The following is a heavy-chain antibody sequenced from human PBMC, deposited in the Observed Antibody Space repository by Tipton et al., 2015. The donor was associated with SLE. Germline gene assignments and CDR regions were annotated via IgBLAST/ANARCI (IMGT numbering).Heavy chain of an antibody. D-gene: IGHD5-24*01. Sequence: QLVQSGPEVKKSGASVKVSCEASGYTFRHYDINWVRQASGQGLEWMGWVNPRSGDTVYVQKFQGRVTMTTDTSTNTAYMELTTLRSDDTAVYYCARGTIPDFDYWGQGTLVSVYS. CDR1: GYTFRHYD. J-gene: IGHJ4*02. V-gene: IGHV1-8*01. CDR3: ARGTIPDFDY. CDR2: VNPRSGDT.